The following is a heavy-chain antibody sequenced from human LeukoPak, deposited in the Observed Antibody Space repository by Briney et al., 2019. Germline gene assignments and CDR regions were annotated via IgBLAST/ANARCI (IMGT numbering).Heavy chain of an antibody. Sequence: GGSLRLSCAASGFTFSSYSMNWVRQAPGKGLEWVSSISSSSTYIYYADSVKGRFTVSRDNAKNSLYLQMNSLRAEDTAVYFCASQYTSSRVFDDWGQGTLVTVSS. D-gene: IGHD6-13*01. CDR2: ISSSSTYI. V-gene: IGHV3-21*01. J-gene: IGHJ4*02. CDR3: ASQYTSSRVFDD. CDR1: GFTFSSYS.